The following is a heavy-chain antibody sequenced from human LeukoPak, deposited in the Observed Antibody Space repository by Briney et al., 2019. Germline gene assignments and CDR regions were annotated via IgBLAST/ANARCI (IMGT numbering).Heavy chain of an antibody. CDR1: GYSISSGYY. D-gene: IGHD3-22*01. CDR2: IYHSGST. J-gene: IGHJ3*02. CDR3: ASLTTADAFDI. Sequence: SETLSLTCTVSGYSISSGYYWGWIRQPPGKGLEWIGSIYHSGSTYYKTSLKSRVTISVDTSKNQFSLKLSSVTAADTAVFYCASLTTADAFDIWGQGTMVTVSS. V-gene: IGHV4-38-2*02.